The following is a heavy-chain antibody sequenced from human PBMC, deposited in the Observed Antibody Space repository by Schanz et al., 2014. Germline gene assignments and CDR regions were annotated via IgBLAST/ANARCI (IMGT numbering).Heavy chain of an antibody. V-gene: IGHV4-59*08. CDR3: ARGGSAMVRGVMTASYWFFDL. CDR2: IYYRGNT. CDR1: GGSISSYY. D-gene: IGHD3-10*01. Sequence: QVQLQESGPGLVKPSETLSLTCTVSGGSISSYYWSWIRQPPGKGLEWIGFIYYRGNTNYNPSLTSRVTMSVDTSKTQFSLKLTSVTAGDAAVYYCARGGSAMVRGVMTASYWFFDLWGRGTLVTDSP. J-gene: IGHJ2*01.